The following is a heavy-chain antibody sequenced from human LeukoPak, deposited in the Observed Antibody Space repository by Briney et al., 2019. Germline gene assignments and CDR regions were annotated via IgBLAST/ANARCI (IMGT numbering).Heavy chain of an antibody. CDR1: GFTFSAYS. V-gene: IGHV3-48*04. CDR2: ITSSSTTM. CDR3: AMSFDY. J-gene: IGHJ4*02. Sequence: GGSLRLSCAASGFTFSAYSMNWVRQAPGKGLEWFSSITSSSTTMYYADSVKGRFTISRDNAKNSLYLQMNSLRAEDTAVYYCAMSFDYWGQGTLVTVSP.